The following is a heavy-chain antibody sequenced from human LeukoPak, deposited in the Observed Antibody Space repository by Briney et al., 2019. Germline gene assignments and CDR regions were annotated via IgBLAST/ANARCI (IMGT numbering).Heavy chain of an antibody. CDR1: GYSFTSYG. CDR3: ARGAVGYYSGMDV. V-gene: IGHV1-18*01. Sequence: ASVKVSCRASGYSFTSYGISWVRQAPGQGLEWMGWISAYNGNTNYAQKLQGRVTMTTDTSTGTVYMELRSLRSEDTAVYYCARGAVGYYSGMDVWGQGTTVTVSS. CDR2: ISAYNGNT. J-gene: IGHJ6*02. D-gene: IGHD1-26*01.